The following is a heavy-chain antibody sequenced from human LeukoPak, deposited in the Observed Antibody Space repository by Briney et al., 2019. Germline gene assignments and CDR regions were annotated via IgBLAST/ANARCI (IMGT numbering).Heavy chain of an antibody. V-gene: IGHV4-59*11. J-gene: IGHJ4*02. D-gene: IGHD4-23*01. CDR1: GGSISSHY. Sequence: SETLSLTCTGSGGSISSHYWSWIRQPPGKGLEWIGYIYYSGSNNYNPSLKSRVTISVDTSKNQFSLKLSSVTAADTAVYYCARGDYGGNSGPFDYWGQGTLVTVSS. CDR2: IYYSGSN. CDR3: ARGDYGGNSGPFDY.